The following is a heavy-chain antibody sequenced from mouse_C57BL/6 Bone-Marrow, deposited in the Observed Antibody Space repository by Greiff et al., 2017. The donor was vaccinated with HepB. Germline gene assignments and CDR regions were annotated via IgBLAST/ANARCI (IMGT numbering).Heavy chain of an antibody. CDR3: AGYYGSRRTWFAY. Sequence: EVQLQQSGPELVKPGASVKISCKASGYTFTDYYMNWVKQSHGKSLEWIGDINPNNGGTSYNQKFKGKATLTVDKSSSTAYMELRSLTSEDSAVYYCAGYYGSRRTWFAYWGQGTLVTVSA. J-gene: IGHJ3*01. CDR2: INPNNGGT. D-gene: IGHD1-1*01. V-gene: IGHV1-26*01. CDR1: GYTFTDYY.